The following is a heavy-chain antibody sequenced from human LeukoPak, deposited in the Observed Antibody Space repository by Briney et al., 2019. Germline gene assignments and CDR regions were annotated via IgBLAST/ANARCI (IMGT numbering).Heavy chain of an antibody. CDR3: ARDLYYYGSGSYESGHYYYYYMDV. J-gene: IGHJ6*03. CDR1: GFTFSNYA. V-gene: IGHV3-30*04. CDR2: ISYDGSNK. D-gene: IGHD3-10*01. Sequence: GGSLRLSCAASGFTFSNYAMHWVRQAPGKGLEWVAVISYDGSNKYYADSVKGRFTISRDNSKNTLYLQMNSLRAEDTAVYYCARDLYYYGSGSYESGHYYYYYMDVWGKGTTVTISS.